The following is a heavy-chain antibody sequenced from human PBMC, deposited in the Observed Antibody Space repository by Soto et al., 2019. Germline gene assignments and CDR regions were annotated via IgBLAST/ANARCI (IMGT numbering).Heavy chain of an antibody. V-gene: IGHV3-30-3*01. CDR2: ISYDGSNK. J-gene: IGHJ4*02. D-gene: IGHD2-8*01. CDR1: GFTFSSYA. CDR3: ARKPPQAGRRLYNFDY. Sequence: QVQLVESGGGVVQPGRSLRLSCAASGFTFSSYAMHWVRQAPGKGLEWVAVISYDGSNKYYADSVKGRFTISRDNSKNTLYLQMNSLRAEDTAVYYCARKPPQAGRRLYNFDYWGQGTLVTVSS.